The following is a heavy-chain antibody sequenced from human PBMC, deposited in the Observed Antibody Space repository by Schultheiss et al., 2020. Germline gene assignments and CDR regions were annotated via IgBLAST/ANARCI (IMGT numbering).Heavy chain of an antibody. CDR1: GFIFSDYH. CDR3: ARDLRSGYEYGMDV. CDR2: ISSRSSYT. J-gene: IGHJ6*02. Sequence: GGSLRLSCAVSGFIFSDYHMSWIRQAPGKGLEWVSYISSRSSYTNYADSVKGRFTISRDNSKNTLYLQMNSLRAEDRAVYYCARDLRSGYEYGMDVWGQGTTVTVSS. V-gene: IGHV3-11*05. D-gene: IGHD3-3*01.